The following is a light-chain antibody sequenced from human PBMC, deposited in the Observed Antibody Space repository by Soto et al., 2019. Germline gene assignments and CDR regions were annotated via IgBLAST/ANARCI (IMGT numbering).Light chain of an antibody. Sequence: QLVLTQPPSASASLGASVKLTCTLSSGHNSYAIAWHQQQPEKGPRYLMKLNSDGSHSKGDGIPDRFSGSSSGAERYLTISSLQSEDEAHYYCQTWSTDIRVFGGGTKVTVL. CDR3: QTWSTDIRV. J-gene: IGLJ3*02. CDR2: LNSDGSH. V-gene: IGLV4-69*01. CDR1: SGHNSYA.